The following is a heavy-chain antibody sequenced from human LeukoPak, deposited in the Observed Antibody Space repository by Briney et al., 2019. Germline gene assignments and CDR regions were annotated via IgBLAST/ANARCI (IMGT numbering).Heavy chain of an antibody. J-gene: IGHJ4*02. CDR2: INPSGGST. D-gene: IGHD6-19*01. V-gene: IGHV1-46*01. CDR1: GYTFTSYY. CDR3: ARDLGDSSGWGLGAPPGTRLNSDY. Sequence: ASVKVSCKASGYTFTSYYMHWVRQAPGQGLEWMGIINPSGGSTSYAQKFQGRVTMTRDTSTSTVYMELSSLRSEDTAVYYCARDLGDSSGWGLGAPPGTRLNSDYWGQGTLVTVSS.